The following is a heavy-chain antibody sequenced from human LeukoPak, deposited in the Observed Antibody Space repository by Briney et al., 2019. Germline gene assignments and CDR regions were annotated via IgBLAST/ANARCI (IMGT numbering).Heavy chain of an antibody. CDR2: INHSGST. Sequence: SETLSLTCAVHGGSFSGYYWSWIRQPPGKGLEWIGEINHSGSTNYNPSLKSRVTISVDTSKNQFSLKLSSVTAADTAVYYCARKKYYYGSGSYFVDWFDPWGQGTLVTVSS. CDR3: ARKKYYYGSGSYFVDWFDP. CDR1: GGSFSGYY. J-gene: IGHJ5*02. D-gene: IGHD3-10*01. V-gene: IGHV4-34*01.